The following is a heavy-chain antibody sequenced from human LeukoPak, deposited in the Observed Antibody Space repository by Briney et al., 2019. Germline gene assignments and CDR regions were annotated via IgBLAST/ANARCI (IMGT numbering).Heavy chain of an antibody. D-gene: IGHD3-22*01. J-gene: IGHJ4*02. CDR2: ISAYNGNT. V-gene: IGHV1-18*04. CDR1: GYTFTGYY. CDR3: ASPDPYYYDSSGYSLDY. Sequence: ASVKVSCKASGYTFTGYYMHWVRQAPGQGLEWMGWISAYNGNTNYAQKLQGRVTMTTDTSTSTAYMELRSLRSDDTAVYYCASPDPYYYDSSGYSLDYWGQGTLVTVSS.